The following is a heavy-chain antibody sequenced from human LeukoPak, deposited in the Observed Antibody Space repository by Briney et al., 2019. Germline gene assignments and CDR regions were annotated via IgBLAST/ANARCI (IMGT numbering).Heavy chain of an antibody. CDR1: GGSFSGYY. CDR3: ARRAYYYDSSGYGYYFDY. J-gene: IGHJ4*02. Sequence: SETLSLTCAVYGGSFSGYYWGWIRQPPGKGLEWIGSIYHSGSTYYNPSLKSRVTISVDTSKNQFSLKLSSVTAADTAVYYCARRAYYYDSSGYGYYFDYWGQGTLVTVSS. CDR2: IYHSGST. V-gene: IGHV4-38-2*01. D-gene: IGHD3-22*01.